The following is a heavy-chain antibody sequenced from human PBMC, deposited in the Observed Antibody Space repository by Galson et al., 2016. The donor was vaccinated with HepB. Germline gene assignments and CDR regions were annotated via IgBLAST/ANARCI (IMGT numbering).Heavy chain of an antibody. V-gene: IGHV3-7*02. CDR2: TNQDGSEK. Sequence: SLRLSCAASGFAFRTYSINWVRQTPGKGLEWVANTNQDGSEKYYVDSVKGRFIISRDNSKNTLYLQMNSLRAEDTAVYYCVRPEGIQLWSPHYYYYYGMDVWGQGTTVTVSS. J-gene: IGHJ6*02. D-gene: IGHD5-18*01. CDR1: GFAFRTYS. CDR3: VRPEGIQLWSPHYYYYYGMDV.